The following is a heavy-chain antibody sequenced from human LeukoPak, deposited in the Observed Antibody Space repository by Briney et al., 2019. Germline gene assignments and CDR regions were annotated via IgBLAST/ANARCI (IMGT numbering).Heavy chain of an antibody. J-gene: IGHJ4*02. CDR1: GFTFDDYG. D-gene: IGHD2-15*01. CDR3: ARGDKFSGDY. CDR2: IHQDGNEK. V-gene: IGHV3-7*04. Sequence: GGSLGLSCAASGFTFDDYGMSWVRQAPGKGLEWVANIHQDGNEKYYVDSVKGRFTISRDNAKNSLYLQMNSLRAEDTAVYYCARGDKFSGDYWGQGTLVTVSS.